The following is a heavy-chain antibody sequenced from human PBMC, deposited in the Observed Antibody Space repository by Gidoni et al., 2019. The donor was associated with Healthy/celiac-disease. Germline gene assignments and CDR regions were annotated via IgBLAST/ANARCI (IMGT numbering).Heavy chain of an antibody. CDR2: ISSSSSYI. CDR3: ARVAHCGGDCYNWYFDL. CDR1: GFTFSSSS. D-gene: IGHD2-21*01. V-gene: IGHV3-21*01. J-gene: IGHJ2*01. Sequence: EVQLVESGGGLVKPGGSLRLSCAASGFTFSSSSMNWVRQAPGKGLEWVSSISSSSSYIYYADSVKGRFTISRDNAKNSLYLQMNSLRAEDTAVYYCARVAHCGGDCYNWYFDLWGRGTLVTVSS.